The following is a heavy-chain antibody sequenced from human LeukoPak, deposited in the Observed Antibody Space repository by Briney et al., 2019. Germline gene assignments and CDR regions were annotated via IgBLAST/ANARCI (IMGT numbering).Heavy chain of an antibody. CDR2: ISSNGGST. J-gene: IGHJ6*02. CDR1: GFTFSSYA. D-gene: IGHD3-3*01. Sequence: GGSLRLSCSASGFTFSSYAMHWVRQAPGKGLEYVSSISSNGGSTYYADSVKGRFTISRDNSKNTLYLQMNSLRAEDTAVYYCAKGAVINYNYYYYYGMDVWGQGTTVTVSS. V-gene: IGHV3-64*04. CDR3: AKGAVINYNYYYYYGMDV.